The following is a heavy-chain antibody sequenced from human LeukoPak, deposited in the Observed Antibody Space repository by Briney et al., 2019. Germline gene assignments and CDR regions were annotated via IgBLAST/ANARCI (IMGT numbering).Heavy chain of an antibody. CDR3: AREAGARTLDY. CDR1: GGSFSGYY. Sequence: PSETLSLTCAVYGGSFSGYYWSWIRQPPGKGLEWIGYIYYSGSTNYNPSLKTRVTISVDTSKNQFSLKLSSVTAADTAVYYCAREAGARTLDYWGPGTLVTVSS. J-gene: IGHJ4*02. V-gene: IGHV4-59*01. CDR2: IYYSGST.